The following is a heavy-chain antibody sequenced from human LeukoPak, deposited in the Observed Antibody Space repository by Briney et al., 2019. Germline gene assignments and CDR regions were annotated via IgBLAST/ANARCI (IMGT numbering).Heavy chain of an antibody. J-gene: IGHJ4*02. CDR3: AKSRHPYNWNDGDFFQY. D-gene: IGHD1-20*01. CDR2: ILYDGSNK. CDR1: VFTFSSYA. V-gene: IGHV3-30*18. Sequence: GGCLRLACASSVFTFSSYAIHWGRQAPGKGLEWVPVILYDGSNKKYAHGVRGRFTISRDKYKNTVDMQIKSLRDGDASVCYCAKSRHPYNWNDGDFFQYWAEGTLVSVSS.